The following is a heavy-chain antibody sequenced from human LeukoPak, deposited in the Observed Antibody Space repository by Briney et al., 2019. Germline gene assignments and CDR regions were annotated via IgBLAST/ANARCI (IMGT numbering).Heavy chain of an antibody. CDR3: ARHHCTSTSCYPYYYYAMEV. V-gene: IGHV5-51*01. Sequence: PGESLKISCKGSGYTFTNYWIGWVRQMPGKGLEWMGIIFPCDSDTRYSPSFQGQVTISVDKSISTAYLQWSSLKASDTAIYYCARHHCTSTSCYPYYYYAMEVWGPGTKVTVSS. D-gene: IGHD2-2*01. CDR1: GYTFTNYW. CDR2: IFPCDSDT. J-gene: IGHJ6*02.